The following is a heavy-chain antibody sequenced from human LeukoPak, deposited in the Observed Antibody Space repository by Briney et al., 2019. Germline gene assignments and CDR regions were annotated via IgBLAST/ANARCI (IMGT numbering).Heavy chain of an antibody. D-gene: IGHD7-27*01. CDR2: IYHSGST. J-gene: IGHJ5*02. Sequence: SETLSLTCAVSGYSISSGYYWGWIRQPPGQGLEWIGSIYHSGSTYYNPSLKSRVTISVDTSKNQFSLKLSSVTAADTAVYYCARHSIAQLGLEWFDPWGQGTLVTVSS. CDR3: ARHSIAQLGLEWFDP. V-gene: IGHV4-38-2*01. CDR1: GYSISSGYY.